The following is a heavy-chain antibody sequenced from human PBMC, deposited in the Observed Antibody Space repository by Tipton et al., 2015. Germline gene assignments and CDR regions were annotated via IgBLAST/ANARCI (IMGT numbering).Heavy chain of an antibody. Sequence: GLVKPSETLSLTCTVSGGSISSSSYYWAWIRQPPGKGLEWIGTISHSGSTYYNPSLKSRVTISADTSKNQFSLKLSSVTAADTAVYYCACQDYDILTRDYQTVDYWGQGTLVTVSS. CDR2: ISHSGST. CDR1: GGSISSSSYY. D-gene: IGHD3-9*01. CDR3: ACQDYDILTRDYQTVDY. J-gene: IGHJ4*02. V-gene: IGHV4-39*07.